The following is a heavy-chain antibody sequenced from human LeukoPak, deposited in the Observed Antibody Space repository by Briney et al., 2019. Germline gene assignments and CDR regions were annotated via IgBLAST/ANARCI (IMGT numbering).Heavy chain of an antibody. CDR1: GGSFSGYY. J-gene: IGHJ5*02. V-gene: IGHV4-34*01. CDR3: ARAVIVVAAATQRNWFDL. CDR2: INHSGIT. D-gene: IGHD2-15*01. Sequence: SETLSLTCAVYGGSFSGYYWSWIRQPPGKGLEWIGEINHSGITDYNPSLRSRVTISVDTSKNQFSLKLSSVTAADTAIYYCARAVIVVAAATQRNWFDLWGQGTLVTVSS.